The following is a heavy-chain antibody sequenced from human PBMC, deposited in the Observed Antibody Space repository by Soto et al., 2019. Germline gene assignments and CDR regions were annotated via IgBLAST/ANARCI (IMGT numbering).Heavy chain of an antibody. CDR3: TVPGYSYGSL. CDR1: GFTFSGSA. CDR2: IRNKANSYAT. D-gene: IGHD5-18*01. Sequence: GGSLRLSCAASGFTFSGSAMHWVRQASGKGLEWVGRIRNKANSYATAYAASVKGRFTISRDDSKNTAYLQMNSLKTEDTAVYYCTVPGYSYGSLWGQGTLVTVSS. V-gene: IGHV3-73*01. J-gene: IGHJ4*02.